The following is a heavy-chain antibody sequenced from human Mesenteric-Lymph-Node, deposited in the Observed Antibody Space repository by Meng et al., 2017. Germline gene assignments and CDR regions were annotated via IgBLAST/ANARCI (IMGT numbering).Heavy chain of an antibody. J-gene: IGHJ4*02. CDR2: IYYSGST. CDR3: ARVNYVWGSYREDY. CDR1: GDSFNSPDYY. V-gene: IGHV4-30-4*01. Sequence: QVQLQESGPGLVKPSQTLSLTCTVSGDSFNSPDYYWSWIRQPPEKGLEWIGYIYYSGSTYYNPSLKSRVTISVDTSKNQFSLKLSSVTAADTAVYYCARVNYVWGSYREDYWGQGTLVTVSS. D-gene: IGHD3-16*02.